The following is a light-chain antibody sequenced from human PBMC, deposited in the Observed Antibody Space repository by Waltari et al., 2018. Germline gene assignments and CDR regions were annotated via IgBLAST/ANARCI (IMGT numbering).Light chain of an antibody. J-gene: IGKJ2*01. CDR3: QQSYSTPYT. V-gene: IGKV1-39*01. CDR2: TAS. CDR1: QSINGY. Sequence: DIQMTQPPSSLSASVGDRVTISCRASQSINGYLNWYQQKPGQAPKLLVYTASSLQSGIPLRFSGSGSGTDFTLTISSLQPEDFATYYCQQSYSTPYTFGQGTKLEIK.